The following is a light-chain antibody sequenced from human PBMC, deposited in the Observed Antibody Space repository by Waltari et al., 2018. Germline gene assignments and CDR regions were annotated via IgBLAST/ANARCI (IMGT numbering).Light chain of an antibody. V-gene: IGLV2-11*01. CDR2: DVS. J-gene: IGLJ3*02. CDR3: CAYAGSYFMV. CDR1: SSDVGGHDY. Sequence: QSALTQPRSVSGSPGQSVTISCTGTSSDVGGHDYVSWYQQYPGKGPKLMFYDVSKRPSGVPYRFSASKSGNTASLTISGLQPEDEADDYCCAYAGSYFMVFGGGTRLTVL.